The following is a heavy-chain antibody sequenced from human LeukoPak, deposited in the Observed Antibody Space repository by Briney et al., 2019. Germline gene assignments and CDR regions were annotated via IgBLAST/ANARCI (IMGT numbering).Heavy chain of an antibody. CDR3: ARDNWNDGPIDY. J-gene: IGHJ4*02. Sequence: SETLSLTCTASAGSISSGDYCWSWIRQPPGKGLEWIGYIYYSGSTYYNPSLKSRVTISVDTSKNQFSLKLSSVTAADTAVYYCARDNWNDGPIDYWGQGTLVTVSS. CDR1: AGSISSGDYC. V-gene: IGHV4-30-4*08. CDR2: IYYSGST. D-gene: IGHD1-1*01.